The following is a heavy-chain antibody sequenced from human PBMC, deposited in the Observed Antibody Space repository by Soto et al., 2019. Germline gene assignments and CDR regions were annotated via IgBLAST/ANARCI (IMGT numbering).Heavy chain of an antibody. J-gene: IGHJ4*02. CDR3: ARENWGDTMVRGAPFDY. Sequence: QVQLVQSGAEVKKPGASVKVSCKASGYTFTGYYMHWVRQAPGQGLEWMGWINPNSGGTNYAQKFQGRVTMTRDTSISTAYMERSRRRSDDTAVYYCARENWGDTMVRGAPFDYWGQGTLVTVSS. CDR2: INPNSGGT. CDR1: GYTFTGYY. D-gene: IGHD3-10*01. V-gene: IGHV1-2*02.